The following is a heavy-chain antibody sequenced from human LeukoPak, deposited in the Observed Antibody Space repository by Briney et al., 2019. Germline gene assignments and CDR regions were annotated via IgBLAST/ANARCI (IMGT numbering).Heavy chain of an antibody. CDR3: AKQDGVAAYY. D-gene: IGHD2-15*01. CDR1: GFTFSRNA. Sequence: GGSLRLSCVASGFTFSRNAMSWVRQAPGKGLEWVSSLSGSGGDTYYADSVKGRFTISRDNSKNTVYLQMNSLKAEDTAVYYCAKQDGVAAYYWGQGTLVTVSS. J-gene: IGHJ4*02. V-gene: IGHV3-23*01. CDR2: LSGSGGDT.